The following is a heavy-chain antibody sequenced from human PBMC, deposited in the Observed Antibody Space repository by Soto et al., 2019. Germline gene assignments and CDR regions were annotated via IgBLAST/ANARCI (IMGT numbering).Heavy chain of an antibody. CDR2: IYWNDDK. D-gene: IGHD1-1*01. Sequence: QITLKESGPTLVKPTQTLTLTCTFSGFSLGTSGVGVGWIRQPPGKALEWLAFIYWNDDKRYSPSLMGRLTITKDTSNSRVGLIMTNMDPVDTATYYCAHRQRYGWNDGGWFDPWGPGPLVTVSS. J-gene: IGHJ5*02. V-gene: IGHV2-5*01. CDR1: GFSLGTSGVG. CDR3: AHRQRYGWNDGGWFDP.